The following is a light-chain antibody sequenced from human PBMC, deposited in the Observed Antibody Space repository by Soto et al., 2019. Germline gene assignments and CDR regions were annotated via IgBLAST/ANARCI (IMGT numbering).Light chain of an antibody. J-gene: IGLJ1*01. CDR1: SSDVGGYNH. Sequence: QSVLTQPASVTGSDGQSITISCTGTSSDVGGYNHVSWYQQHPGKALKLMIYGVSNRPSGVSTRFSGSKSGNTASLTISGLQAEDEADYYCSSYTTSSTFVFGTGTKVTVL. CDR2: GVS. V-gene: IGLV2-14*01. CDR3: SSYTTSSTFV.